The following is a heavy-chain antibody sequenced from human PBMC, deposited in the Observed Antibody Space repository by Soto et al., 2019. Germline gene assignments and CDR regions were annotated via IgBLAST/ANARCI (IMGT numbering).Heavy chain of an antibody. Sequence: QITLKESGPTLVKPTQXLXXXXXXXGFXLXTXXXXXGWIRQPPGEALEWLAVIYWDDSKTYRPSLESRLTITKDTSKNQVALTMTNMDSLDXATYYCAHAYGGRSLYWGQGTLVTVSS. V-gene: IGHV2-5*02. J-gene: IGHJ4*02. CDR1: GFXLXTXXXX. CDR2: IYWDDSK. D-gene: IGHD1-26*01. CDR3: AHAYGGRSLY.